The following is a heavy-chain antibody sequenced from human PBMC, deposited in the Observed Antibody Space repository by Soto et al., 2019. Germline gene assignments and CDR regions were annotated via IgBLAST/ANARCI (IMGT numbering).Heavy chain of an antibody. J-gene: IGHJ5*01. V-gene: IGHV3-48*01. CDR1: GFTFSDYG. Sequence: PGGSLRLSCAAAGFTFSDYGMNWVRQAPGKGLEWLSYINVISNVIYYADSVKGRFTISRDNAKSSLYLHMDSLRAEDKAVYYCARDEAVAAAGTFFWFDSWGQGTLVTVSS. D-gene: IGHD6-13*01. CDR2: INVISNVI. CDR3: ARDEAVAAAGTFFWFDS.